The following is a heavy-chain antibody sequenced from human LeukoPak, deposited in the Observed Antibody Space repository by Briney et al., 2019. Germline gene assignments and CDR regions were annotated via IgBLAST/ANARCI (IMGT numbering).Heavy chain of an antibody. CDR3: ARAQGVDTAMPSIFDY. CDR1: GFTFSSYA. CDR2: ISYDGSNK. J-gene: IGHJ4*02. D-gene: IGHD5-18*01. V-gene: IGHV3-30*04. Sequence: PGGSLRLSCAASGFTFSSYAMHWVRQAPGKGLEWVAVISYDGSNKYYADSVKGRFTISRGNSKNTLYLQMNSLRAEDTAVYYCARAQGVDTAMPSIFDYWGQGTLVTVSS.